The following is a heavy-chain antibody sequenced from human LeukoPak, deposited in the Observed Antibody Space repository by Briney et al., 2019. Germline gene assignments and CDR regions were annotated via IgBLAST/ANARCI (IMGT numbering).Heavy chain of an antibody. CDR2: IYDTGST. J-gene: IGHJ4*02. V-gene: IGHV4-59*01. Sequence: SETLSLTCTVSGGSISSYYWSWIRQPPGKGLEWIGYIYDTGSTHYNPSPKSRVTISVDTSKNQFSLKLTSVTAADTAVYYCARARSSSIYYFDYWGQGTLVTVSS. D-gene: IGHD6-13*01. CDR1: GGSISSYY. CDR3: ARARSSSIYYFDY.